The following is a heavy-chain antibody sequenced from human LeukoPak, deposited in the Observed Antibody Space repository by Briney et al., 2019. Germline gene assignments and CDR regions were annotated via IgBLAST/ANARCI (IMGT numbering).Heavy chain of an antibody. J-gene: IGHJ5*02. CDR2: INRDGSST. Sequence: GGSLRLSCAASRFTFSTYWMHWVRQAPGKGLVWVSRINRDGSSTNYADSVKGRFTISRDNAKNTLYLQMNSLKTEDTAVYYCTTDDIYCSSTSCYRGGNWFDPWGQGTLVTVSS. V-gene: IGHV3-74*01. CDR3: TTDDIYCSSTSCYRGGNWFDP. D-gene: IGHD2-2*01. CDR1: RFTFSTYW.